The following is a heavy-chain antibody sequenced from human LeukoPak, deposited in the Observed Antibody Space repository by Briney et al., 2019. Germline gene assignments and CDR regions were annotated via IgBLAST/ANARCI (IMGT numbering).Heavy chain of an antibody. CDR3: ARHVFGEYRVIDY. D-gene: IGHD3-10*02. CDR1: GGSISSYY. J-gene: IGHJ4*02. V-gene: IGHV4-59*08. Sequence: SETLSLTCTVSGGSISSYYWSWIRQPPGKGLEWIGYIYYSGSTNYNPSLKSRVTTSVDTSKNQFSLKLSSVTAADTAVYYCARHVFGEYRVIDYWGQGTLVTVSS. CDR2: IYYSGST.